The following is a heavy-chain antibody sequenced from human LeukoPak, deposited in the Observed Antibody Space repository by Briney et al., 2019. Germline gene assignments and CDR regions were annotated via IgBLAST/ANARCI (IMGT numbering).Heavy chain of an antibody. J-gene: IGHJ4*02. CDR1: GFIFSSYA. CDR3: ARDTGSGYRHFGY. CDR2: ISTNGDST. Sequence: GGSLRLSCAASGFIFSSYAMHWVRQAPGKGLEYVSGISTNGDSTYYANAVKERFTISRDNSKNTLYLQMGSLRAEDMAVYYCARDTGSGYRHFGYWGQGTLVTVSS. D-gene: IGHD3-3*01. V-gene: IGHV3-64*01.